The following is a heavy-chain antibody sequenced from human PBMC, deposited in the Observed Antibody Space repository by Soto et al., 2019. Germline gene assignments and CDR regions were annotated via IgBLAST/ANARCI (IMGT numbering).Heavy chain of an antibody. CDR1: GYTFTSYG. Sequence: ASVKVSCKASGYTFTSYGISWVRQAPGQGLEWMGWISAYNGNTNYAQKLQGRVTMTTDTSTSTAYMELRSLRSDDTAVYYCARNPNLDYSNFYYLVYWGQGTLVTVSS. V-gene: IGHV1-18*01. CDR2: ISAYNGNT. J-gene: IGHJ4*02. CDR3: ARNPNLDYSNFYYLVY. D-gene: IGHD4-4*01.